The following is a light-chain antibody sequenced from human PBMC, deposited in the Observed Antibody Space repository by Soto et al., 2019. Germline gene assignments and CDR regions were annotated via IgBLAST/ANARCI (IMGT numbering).Light chain of an antibody. CDR1: QSVSSY. Sequence: TRWSAERPRSIWKRATLAGKGSQSVSSYLAWYQQKPGQAPRLLIYDASNRATGIPARFSGSGSGTDSILTISSLEPEDFAVYYFQQIREWPPGTFGQGTKVDI. J-gene: IGKJ1*01. V-gene: IGKV3-11*01. CDR3: QQIREWPPGT. CDR2: DAS.